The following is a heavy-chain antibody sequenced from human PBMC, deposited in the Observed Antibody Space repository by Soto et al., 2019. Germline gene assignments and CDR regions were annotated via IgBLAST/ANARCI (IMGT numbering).Heavy chain of an antibody. Sequence: QVQLRESGPGLVKPSQTLSLTCTVSNGSISDGGYYWTWIRQLPGMGLEWIGYIYYSARAFYSPSFKRRVAISLDTVETQFSMRLGSVTAADTAEYFCARGTGDSGISRWGQGTLVNVSS. CDR3: ARGTGDSGISR. CDR2: IYYSARA. CDR1: NGSISDGGYY. D-gene: IGHD4-17*01. J-gene: IGHJ4*02. V-gene: IGHV4-31*03.